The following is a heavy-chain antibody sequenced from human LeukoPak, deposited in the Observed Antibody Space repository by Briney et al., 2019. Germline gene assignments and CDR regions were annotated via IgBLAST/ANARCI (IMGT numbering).Heavy chain of an antibody. D-gene: IGHD3-10*01. Sequence: PGGSLRLSCGASGFTFTDFYMTWIRQAPGKGLQWVSYISGPGSTIYYADSVKGRFTISRDNAKSSLHLQMNSLRAEDTAVYYCARALYYVSGRYLNDYWGQGTLVTVSS. CDR2: ISGPGSTI. J-gene: IGHJ4*02. CDR1: GFTFTDFY. V-gene: IGHV3-11*04. CDR3: ARALYYVSGRYLNDY.